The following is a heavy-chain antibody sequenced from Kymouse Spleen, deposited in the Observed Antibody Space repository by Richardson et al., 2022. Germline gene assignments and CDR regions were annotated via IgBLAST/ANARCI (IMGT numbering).Heavy chain of an antibody. Sequence: QVQLVESGGGVVQPGRSLRLSCAASGFTFSSYGMHWVRQAPGKGLEWVAVISYDGSNKYYADSVKGRFTISRDNSKNTLYLQMNSLRAEDTAVYYCAKGNDYSNYASAFDIWGQGTMVTVSS. CDR1: GFTFSSYG. CDR3: AKGNDYSNYASAFDI. CDR2: ISYDGSNK. D-gene: IGHD4-11,IGHD4-11*01. V-gene: IGHV3-30*18. J-gene: IGHJ3*02.